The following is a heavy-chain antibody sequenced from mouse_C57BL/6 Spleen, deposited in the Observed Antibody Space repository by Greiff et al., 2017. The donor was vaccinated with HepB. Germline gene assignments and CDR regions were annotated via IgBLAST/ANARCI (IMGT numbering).Heavy chain of an antibody. D-gene: IGHD2-4*01. CDR2: IWRGGST. J-gene: IGHJ4*01. V-gene: IGHV2-5*01. CDR1: GFSLTSYG. CDR3: ASQRVDYDVGVYYAMDY. Sequence: VQLQQSGPGLVQPSQSLSITCTVSGFSLTSYGVHWVRQSPGKGLEWLGVIWRGGSTDYYAAFMSRLSITKDNSKTQVFFKMNSLQADDTAIYYCASQRVDYDVGVYYAMDYWGQGTSVTVSS.